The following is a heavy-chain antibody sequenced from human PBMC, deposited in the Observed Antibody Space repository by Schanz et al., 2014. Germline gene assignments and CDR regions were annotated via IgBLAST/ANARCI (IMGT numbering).Heavy chain of an antibody. CDR3: ARVTTGYDS. V-gene: IGHV1-2*02. Sequence: VQLEQSGAEVKKPGSSVKVSCKASGGTFSSFGINWVRQAPGQGLEWLGWINPNSGATSSAQKFQGRVTMTRDTSSSTVYMQLSSLTSDDTAIYYCARVTTGYDSWGQGTLVTDSS. CDR1: GGTFSSFG. J-gene: IGHJ4*02. CDR2: INPNSGAT. D-gene: IGHD5-12*01.